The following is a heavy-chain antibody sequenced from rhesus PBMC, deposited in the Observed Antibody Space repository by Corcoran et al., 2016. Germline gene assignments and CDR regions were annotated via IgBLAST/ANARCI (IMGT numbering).Heavy chain of an antibody. CDR2: INGSSTST. J-gene: IGHJ4*01. V-gene: IGHV4S10*01. CDR1: GGSISDSYR. CDR3: ARGKAGTVKGVDY. D-gene: IGHD5-24*01. Sequence: QVQLQESGPGVVKPSETLSLTCAVSGGSISDSYRWSWIRQPPGKGLEWIGYINGSSTSTNDNPALKGRVTISKDRAKNQFSLKLSSVTAADTAVYYCARGKAGTVKGVDYWGQGVLVTVSS.